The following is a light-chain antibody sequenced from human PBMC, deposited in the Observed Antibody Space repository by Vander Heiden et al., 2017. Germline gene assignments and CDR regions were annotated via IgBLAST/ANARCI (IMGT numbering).Light chain of an antibody. CDR1: NLGSKS. CDR2: NDS. CDR3: QVWDSSTDHWV. Sequence: SYVLTQPPSVSVAPGQTASITCGGNNLGSKSVHWYQQKPGQAPVVVVYNDSDRPSGIPERLSGSNSGNTATLTISRVEAGDEADYYCQVWDSSTDHWVFGGGTKLTVL. J-gene: IGLJ3*02. V-gene: IGLV3-21*02.